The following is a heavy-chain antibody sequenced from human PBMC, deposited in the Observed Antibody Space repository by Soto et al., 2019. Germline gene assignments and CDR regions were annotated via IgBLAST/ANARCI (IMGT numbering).Heavy chain of an antibody. Sequence: ASVKVSCKVSGYTLTELSMHWVRQAPGKGLEWMGGFDPEDGETIYAQKFQGRVTMTEDTSTETAYIELSSLRSEDTAVYYCATSIAVAGTPIYFDYWGQGTLVTVSS. CDR3: ATSIAVAGTPIYFDY. V-gene: IGHV1-24*01. J-gene: IGHJ4*02. CDR2: FDPEDGET. D-gene: IGHD6-19*01. CDR1: GYTLTELS.